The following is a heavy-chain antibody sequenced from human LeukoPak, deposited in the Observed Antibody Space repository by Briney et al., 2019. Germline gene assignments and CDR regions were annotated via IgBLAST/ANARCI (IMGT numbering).Heavy chain of an antibody. D-gene: IGHD5-24*01. Sequence: GGSLRLSCAASGFTVSSYDMTWVRQAPGKGLEWVSSIGDGGGSTYADSVKGRFTISRDNSKNTLYLQMNSLRAEGTAIYYCAKTIPYWYFDLWGRGTLVTVSS. V-gene: IGHV3-23*01. CDR2: IGDGGGST. CDR3: AKTIPYWYFDL. J-gene: IGHJ2*01. CDR1: GFTVSSYD.